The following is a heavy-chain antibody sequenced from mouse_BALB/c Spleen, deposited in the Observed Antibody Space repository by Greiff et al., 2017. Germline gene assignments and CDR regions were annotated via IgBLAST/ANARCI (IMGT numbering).Heavy chain of an antibody. V-gene: IGHV14-1*02. D-gene: IGHD1-2*01. CDR2: IDPENGNT. CDR1: GFNIKDYY. J-gene: IGHJ4*01. CDR3: ARRTTATRAMDY. Sequence: VQLQQSGAELVRPGALVKLSCKASGFNIKDYYMHWVKQRPEQGLEWIGWIDPENGNTIYDPKFQGKASITADTSSNTAYLQLSSLTSEDTAVYYCARRTTATRAMDYWGQGTSVTVSS.